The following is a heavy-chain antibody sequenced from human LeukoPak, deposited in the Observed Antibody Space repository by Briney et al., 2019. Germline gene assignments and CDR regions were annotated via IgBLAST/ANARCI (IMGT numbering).Heavy chain of an antibody. D-gene: IGHD2-2*01. CDR1: GGSISSGGYY. V-gene: IGHV4-31*03. Sequence: SQTLSLTCTVSGGSISSGGYYWSWIRQHPGKGLEWIGYIYYSGSTYYNPSLKSRVTISVDMSKNQFSLKLSSVTAADTAVYYCARARYCSSTSCPNWFDPWGQGTLVTVSS. CDR2: IYYSGST. J-gene: IGHJ5*02. CDR3: ARARYCSSTSCPNWFDP.